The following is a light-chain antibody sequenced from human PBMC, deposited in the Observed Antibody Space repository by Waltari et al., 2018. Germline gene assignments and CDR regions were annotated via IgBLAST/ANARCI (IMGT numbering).Light chain of an antibody. CDR1: QSVTNY. CDR2: SAS. J-gene: IGKJ1*01. CDR3: QQRSNWPRT. V-gene: IGKV3-11*01. Sequence: SCRASQSVTNYLDWYQRKPCQAPRVLIYSASNRATGVPARFSGSGSGTDFTLTISSLEPEDFAVYYCQQRSNWPRTFGQGTKVEVK.